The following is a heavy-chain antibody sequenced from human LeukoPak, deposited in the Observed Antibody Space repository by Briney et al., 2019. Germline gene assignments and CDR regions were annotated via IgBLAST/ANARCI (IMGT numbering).Heavy chain of an antibody. CDR1: GFTFSSYG. CDR2: IWYDGSNK. V-gene: IGHV3-33*01. CDR3: ARDLRGATSYFDY. D-gene: IGHD1-26*01. J-gene: IGHJ4*02. Sequence: GGSLRLSCAASGFTFSSYGMHWVRQAPGKGLEWVAVIWYDGSNKYYADSVKGRFTISRDNSKNTLYLQMNSLRAEDTAVYYCARDLRGATSYFDYWGQGTLVTVSS.